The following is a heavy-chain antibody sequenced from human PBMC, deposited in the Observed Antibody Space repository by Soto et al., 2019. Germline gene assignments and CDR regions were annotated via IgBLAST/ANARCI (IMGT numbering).Heavy chain of an antibody. CDR3: ARGSYYYDSSGYYYVGDFDY. Sequence: PSETLSLTCAVSGGSIISSNWWSWVRQPPGKGLEWIGEIFHSGSTNYNPSLKSRVTISVDKSKNQFSLKLSSVTAADTAVYYYARGSYYYDSSGYYYVGDFDYWGQGTLVTVSS. D-gene: IGHD3-22*01. J-gene: IGHJ4*02. CDR2: IFHSGST. V-gene: IGHV4-4*02. CDR1: GGSIISSNW.